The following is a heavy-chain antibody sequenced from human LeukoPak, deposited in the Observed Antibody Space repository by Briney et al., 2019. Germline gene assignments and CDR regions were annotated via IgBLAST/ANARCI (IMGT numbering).Heavy chain of an antibody. CDR2: IWYDGSIQ. Sequence: GGSLRLSCAASGFTFSSYGMHWVRQAPGKGLEWVAAIWYDGSIQYYADSVKGRFTISSDTSKNTLYLQMNSLRAEDTAVYYCARDLSPVVRASPMGYWGQGTLVTVSS. D-gene: IGHD3-10*01. CDR1: GFTFSSYG. V-gene: IGHV3-33*01. CDR3: ARDLSPVVRASPMGY. J-gene: IGHJ4*02.